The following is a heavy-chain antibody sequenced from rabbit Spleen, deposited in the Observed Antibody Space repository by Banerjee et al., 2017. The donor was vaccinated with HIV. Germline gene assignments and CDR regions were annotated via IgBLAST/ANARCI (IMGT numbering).Heavy chain of an antibody. Sequence: QEQLVESGGGLVQPEGSLTLTCTASGFTLSSYWICWVRQAPGKGLEWIACIDAGSSGNTYYASWATGRFTISKTSSTTVTLKMTRLTAADTATYFCARDTSSSFSSYGMDLWGPGTLVTVS. D-gene: IGHD1-1*01. J-gene: IGHJ6*01. CDR2: IDAGSSGNT. V-gene: IGHV1S45*01. CDR1: GFTLSSYW. CDR3: ARDTSSSFSSYGMDL.